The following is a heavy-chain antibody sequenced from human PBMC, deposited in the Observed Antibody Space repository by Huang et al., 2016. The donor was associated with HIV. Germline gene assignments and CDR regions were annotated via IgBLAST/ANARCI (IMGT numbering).Heavy chain of an antibody. CDR3: AAGYDTYYDI. CDR2: FAPEHGET. CDR1: GYTLTELS. V-gene: IGHV1-24*01. Sequence: QVQLVQSGAEVKKPGASVKVSCKVSGYTLTELSITWVRQAPGKGLEGMGGFAPEHGETIYAQNFQGRVTMTEDTSTDTAYMELHSLRPEDTAVYYCAAGYDTYYDIWGQGTMVIASS. D-gene: IGHD2-21*01. J-gene: IGHJ3*02.